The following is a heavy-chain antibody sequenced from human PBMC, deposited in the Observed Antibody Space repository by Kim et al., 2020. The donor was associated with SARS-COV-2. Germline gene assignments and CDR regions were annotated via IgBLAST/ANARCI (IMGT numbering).Heavy chain of an antibody. V-gene: IGHV3-48*03. CDR1: GFTFSSYE. J-gene: IGHJ4*02. D-gene: IGHD4-4*01. CDR3: ARGPNYSPFDY. CDR2: IIGSGTTI. Sequence: GGSLRLSCAASGFTFSSYEMNWVRQAPGKGLEWVSYIIGSGTTIYYADSVRGRFTISRDNDKNSLYLQMISLRAEDTAVYYCARGPNYSPFDYWGQGTLVTVSS.